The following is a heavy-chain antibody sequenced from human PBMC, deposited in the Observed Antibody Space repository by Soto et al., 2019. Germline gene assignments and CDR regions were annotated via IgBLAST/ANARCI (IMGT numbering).Heavy chain of an antibody. Sequence: GGSLRLSCAASGFTFTRYSMNWVRQAPGKGLEWVSSISSTTNYIYYGDSMKGQFTISRDNAKNSLYLEMNSLRAEDTAVYYCARESEDLTSNFDYWGQGTLVTVSS. CDR3: ARESEDLTSNFDY. J-gene: IGHJ4*02. V-gene: IGHV3-21*06. CDR1: GFTFTRYS. CDR2: ISSTTNYI.